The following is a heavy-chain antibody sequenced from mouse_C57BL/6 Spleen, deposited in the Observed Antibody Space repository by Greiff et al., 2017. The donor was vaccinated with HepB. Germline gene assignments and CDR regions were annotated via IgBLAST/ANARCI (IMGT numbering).Heavy chain of an antibody. D-gene: IGHD1-1*01. CDR1: GYTFTSYG. Sequence: VKLMESGAELARPGASVKLSCKASGYTFTSYGISWVKQRTGQGLEWIGEIYPRSGNTYYNEKFKGKATLTADKSSSTAYMELRSLTSEDSAVYFCARGLTTVGYAMDYWGQGTSVTVSS. CDR3: ARGLTTVGYAMDY. J-gene: IGHJ4*01. CDR2: IYPRSGNT. V-gene: IGHV1-81*01.